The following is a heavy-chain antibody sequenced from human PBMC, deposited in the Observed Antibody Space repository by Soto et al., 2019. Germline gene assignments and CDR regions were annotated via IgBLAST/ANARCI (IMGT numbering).Heavy chain of an antibody. CDR2: NYYSGSN. CDR1: GGSISSGDYY. V-gene: IGHV4-30-4*01. J-gene: IGHJ6*02. Sequence: SETLSLTCTVSGGSISSGDYYWSWIRQPKGKGLEWIGYNYYSGSNYYNPSLKSRVTISVDTSKNQFSLKLSSVTAADTAVYYCAIFMYYVFWSVYPTVYVMDVWGQGTTVTVSS. CDR3: AIFMYYVFWSVYPTVYVMDV. D-gene: IGHD3-3*01.